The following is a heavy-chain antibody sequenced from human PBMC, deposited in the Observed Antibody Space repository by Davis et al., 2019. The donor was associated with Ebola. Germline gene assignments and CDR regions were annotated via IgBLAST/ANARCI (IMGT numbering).Heavy chain of an antibody. V-gene: IGHV4-34*01. CDR1: GVSFSGYY. CDR3: ARGGGYGGYGMDV. J-gene: IGHJ6*02. Sequence: MPSETLSLTCAVYGVSFSGYYWNWIRQPPGKGLEWTGEINHSGRTNYNPSLKSRVTMSVDTSKNQFSLRVRSVTAADTAVYYCARGGGYGGYGMDVWGQGTTVTVSS. D-gene: IGHD6-25*01. CDR2: INHSGRT.